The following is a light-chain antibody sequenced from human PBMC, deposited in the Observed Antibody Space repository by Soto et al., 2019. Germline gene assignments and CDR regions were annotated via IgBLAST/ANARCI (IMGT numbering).Light chain of an antibody. CDR2: GAS. CDR3: QQYGSSPRFS. V-gene: IGKV3-20*01. Sequence: EIVLTQSPGTLSLSPGERATLSCRASQSVSSSYLTWYQQKPGQAPRLLIYGASSRATGIPDRFSGSGSGTAVTLTISRLEPEDFAVYSYQQYGSSPRFSFGPGTKVDIK. CDR1: QSVSSSY. J-gene: IGKJ3*01.